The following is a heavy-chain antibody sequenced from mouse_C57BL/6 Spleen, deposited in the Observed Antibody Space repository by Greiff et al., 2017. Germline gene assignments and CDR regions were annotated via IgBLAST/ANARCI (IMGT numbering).Heavy chain of an antibody. J-gene: IGHJ3*01. Sequence: QVQLQQPGAELVMPGASVKLSCKASGYTFTSYWMHWVKQRPGQGLEWIGEIDPSSSFTNYNQKFKGKSTLTVDKSSSTSYMQLSSLTSEDSAVYCCARRDGYYGFADWGQGTLVTVSA. D-gene: IGHD2-3*01. CDR1: GYTFTSYW. CDR2: IDPSSSFT. CDR3: ARRDGYYGFAD. V-gene: IGHV1-69*01.